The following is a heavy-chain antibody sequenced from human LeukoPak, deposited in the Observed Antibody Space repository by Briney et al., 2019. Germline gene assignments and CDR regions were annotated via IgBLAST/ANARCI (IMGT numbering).Heavy chain of an antibody. CDR1: GGTFSSYA. D-gene: IGHD6-13*01. J-gene: IGHJ4*02. V-gene: IGHV1-69*13. CDR3: ARDTYSSSGEYYFDY. Sequence: SVKVSCKASGGTFSSYAISWVRQAPGQGLEWMGGIIPIFGTANYAQKFQGRVTITADESTSTAYMELSSLGSEDTAVYYCARDTYSSSGEYYFDYWGQGTLVTVSS. CDR2: IIPIFGTA.